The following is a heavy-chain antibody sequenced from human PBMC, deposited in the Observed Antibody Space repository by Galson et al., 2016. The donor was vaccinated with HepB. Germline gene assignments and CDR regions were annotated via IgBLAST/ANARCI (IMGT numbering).Heavy chain of an antibody. CDR2: IKEDGRET. Sequence: SLRLSCAASGSTFSSYWMSWVRQAPGKGLEWVANIKEDGRETYYVDSVRGRFTISRDNAKNSLYLQMNSLGVDDTAVYYCAGLGRRDFGILLLTVAMDYWGQGTLVTVSS. CDR1: GSTFSSYW. J-gene: IGHJ4*02. CDR3: AGLGRRDFGILLLTVAMDY. V-gene: IGHV3-7*01. D-gene: IGHD7-27*01.